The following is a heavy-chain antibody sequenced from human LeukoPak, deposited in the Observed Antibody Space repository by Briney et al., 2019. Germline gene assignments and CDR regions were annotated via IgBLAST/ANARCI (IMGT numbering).Heavy chain of an antibody. CDR2: ISYDGSNK. J-gene: IGHJ3*02. CDR1: GFTFSSYA. Sequence: GGSLRLSCAASGFTFSSYAMHWVRQAPGKGLEWVAVISYDGSNKYYADSVKGRFTISRDNSKNTLYLQMNSLRAEDTAVYYCASLYDILTGYYADAFDIWGQGTMVTVSS. CDR3: ASLYDILTGYYADAFDI. D-gene: IGHD3-9*01. V-gene: IGHV3-30-3*01.